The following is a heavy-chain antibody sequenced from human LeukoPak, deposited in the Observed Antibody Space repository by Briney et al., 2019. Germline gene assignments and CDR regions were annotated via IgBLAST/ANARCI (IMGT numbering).Heavy chain of an antibody. D-gene: IGHD4-17*01. CDR2: INPNSGGT. Sequence: ASVKVSCKASGYTFTGYYMHWVRQAPGQGLEWMGWINPNSGGTNYAQKFQGRVTMTRDTSISTAYMELSRLRSDDTAVYYCAINTVTTGRDALDIWGQGTMVTVSS. J-gene: IGHJ3*02. V-gene: IGHV1-2*02. CDR3: AINTVTTGRDALDI. CDR1: GYTFTGYY.